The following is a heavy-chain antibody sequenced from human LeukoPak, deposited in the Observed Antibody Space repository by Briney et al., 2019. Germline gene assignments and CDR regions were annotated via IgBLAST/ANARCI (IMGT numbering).Heavy chain of an antibody. Sequence: GGSLRLSCAASGFTFSSYSMNWVRQDPGKGLDWVSSISSSSSYIYYADSVKGRFTISRDNAKNSLYLQMNSLRAEDTAVYYCARVEMATIVHYWGQGTLVTVSS. J-gene: IGHJ4*02. V-gene: IGHV3-21*01. D-gene: IGHD5-24*01. CDR2: ISSSSSYI. CDR1: GFTFSSYS. CDR3: ARVEMATIVHY.